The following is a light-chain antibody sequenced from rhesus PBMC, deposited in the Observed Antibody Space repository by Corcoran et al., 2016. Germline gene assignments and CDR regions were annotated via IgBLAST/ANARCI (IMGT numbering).Light chain of an antibody. J-gene: IGKJ2*01. CDR3: MQGMQVPYS. CDR1: QSLLYSDGKTY. Sequence: DIVMTQNPLSLPVTPGEPAAISCRSSQSLLYSDGKTYLDWYLQKPGQSPQLLIYEVSNRASGVPGRFSGRGSGTDFTLKSSRVEAEDVGVYYYMQGMQVPYSFGQGTKVEIK. V-gene: IGKV2-90*01. CDR2: EVS.